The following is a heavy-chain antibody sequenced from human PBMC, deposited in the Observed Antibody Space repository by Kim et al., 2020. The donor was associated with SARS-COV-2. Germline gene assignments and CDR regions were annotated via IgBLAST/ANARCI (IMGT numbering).Heavy chain of an antibody. CDR1: GFTFTHYG. J-gene: IGHJ6*02. V-gene: IGHV3-30*18. CDR3: AKSGTNMVRFFYYYGMDV. D-gene: IGHD3-10*01. CDR2: ISYDGSNQ. Sequence: GSLRLSCAASGFTFTHYGMHWVRQAPGKGLEWVAIISYDGSNQYYADSLKGRFTISRDNSKNTLYLQMNSLRPEDTAVYYCAKSGTNMVRFFYYYGMDVWGQGTTVTVSS.